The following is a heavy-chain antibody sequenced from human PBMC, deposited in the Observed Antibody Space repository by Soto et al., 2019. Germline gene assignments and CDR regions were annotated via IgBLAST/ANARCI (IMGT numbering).Heavy chain of an antibody. CDR3: ARDGSAAGTSAFDI. CDR2: IYYSGST. D-gene: IGHD6-13*01. J-gene: IGHJ3*02. Sequence: PSETLSLTCTVSGGSISSGDYYWSWIRQPPGKGLEWIGYIYYSGSTYYNPSLKSRVTISVDTSKNQFSLKLSSVTAADTAVYYCARDGSAAGTSAFDIWGQGTMVTVSS. CDR1: GGSISSGDYY. V-gene: IGHV4-30-4*01.